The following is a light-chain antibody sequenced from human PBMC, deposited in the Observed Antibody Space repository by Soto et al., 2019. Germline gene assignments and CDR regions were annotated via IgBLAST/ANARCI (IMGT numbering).Light chain of an antibody. CDR2: GAS. J-gene: IGKJ1*01. Sequence: MTQSPVTLSLSPGEGATLSCRASQTVGDNVAWYRQKPGQPPSLLIYGASTRAPGVPARFSGSGSGTDFILPISSLQSEDFGFYYCQQYNNWPLGTFGQGTKV. CDR3: QQYNNWPLGT. V-gene: IGKV3-15*01. CDR1: QTVGDN.